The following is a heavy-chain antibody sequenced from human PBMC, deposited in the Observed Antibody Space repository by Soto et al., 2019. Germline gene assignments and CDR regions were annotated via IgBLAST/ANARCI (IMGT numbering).Heavy chain of an antibody. J-gene: IGHJ4*02. Sequence: QVQLQESGPGLVKPSETLSLTCAVSGDSISTYYCMWIRQPPGKGLESIGYLYYGRSANYNPSLQSRVTLSVDTSTNQCSLTLSSMTAADTAVYYCALRSMAVVPEYWGQGTLVTVSS. D-gene: IGHD3-22*01. V-gene: IGHV4-59*01. CDR2: LYYGRSA. CDR1: GDSISTYY. CDR3: ALRSMAVVPEY.